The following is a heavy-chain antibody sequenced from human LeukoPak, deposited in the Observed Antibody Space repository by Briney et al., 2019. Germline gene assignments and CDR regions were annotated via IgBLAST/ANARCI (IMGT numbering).Heavy chain of an antibody. CDR3: TTDDMVRGVPYYFDY. D-gene: IGHD3-10*01. CDR1: GFTFSYAW. V-gene: IGHV3-15*01. CDR2: IKSKTDGGTT. Sequence: PGGSLRLSCAASGFTFSYAWMSWVHQAPGKGLEWVGRIKSKTDGGTTDSAAPVKGRFTISRDDSRNTLYLQMNSLKTEDTAVYYCTTDDMVRGVPYYFDYWGQGTLVTVSS. J-gene: IGHJ4*02.